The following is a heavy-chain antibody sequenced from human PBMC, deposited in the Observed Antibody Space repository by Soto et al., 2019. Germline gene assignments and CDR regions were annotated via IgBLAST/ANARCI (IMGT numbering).Heavy chain of an antibody. CDR2: IYYSGST. V-gene: IGHV4-31*03. CDR3: ARVDTRGRYLDWLLGGDYYGMVV. CDR1: GGSISSGGYY. J-gene: IGHJ6*02. D-gene: IGHD3-9*01. Sequence: SETLSLTCTVSGGSISSGGYYWSWIRQHPGKGLEWIGYIYYSGSTYYNPSLKSRVTIPVDTSKNQFSLKLSSVTAADTAVYYCARVDTRGRYLDWLLGGDYYGMVVWGQGTTVPVSS.